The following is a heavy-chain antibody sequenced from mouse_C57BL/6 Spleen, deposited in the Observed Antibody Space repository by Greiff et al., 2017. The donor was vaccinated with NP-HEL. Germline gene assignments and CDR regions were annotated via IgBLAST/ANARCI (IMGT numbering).Heavy chain of an antibody. Sequence: EVNVVESGGGLVKPGGSLKLSCAASGFTFSDYGMHWVRQAPEKGLEWVAYISSGSSTTYYADTVKGRSTITRDNAKNTPFLQMTSLRSEDTAMYYGANSAVVARYCCAMDYWGQGTSVTVSS. CDR2: ISSGSSTT. D-gene: IGHD1-1*01. CDR3: ANSAVVARYCCAMDY. CDR1: GFTFSDYG. J-gene: IGHJ4*01. V-gene: IGHV5-17*01.